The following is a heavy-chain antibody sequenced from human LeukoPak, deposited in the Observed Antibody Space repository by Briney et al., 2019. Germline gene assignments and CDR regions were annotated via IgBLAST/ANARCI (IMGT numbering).Heavy chain of an antibody. CDR1: GFTFSSYA. CDR3: AKPDGYSYGYGDY. CDR2: ISGSGGST. Sequence: GGSLRLSCAASGFTFSSYAMSWVRQAPGKGLEWVSAISGSGGSTYYADSVEGRFTISRDNSKNTLYLQMNSLRAEDTAVYYCAKPDGYSYGYGDYWGQGTLVTVSS. J-gene: IGHJ4*02. D-gene: IGHD5-18*01. V-gene: IGHV3-23*01.